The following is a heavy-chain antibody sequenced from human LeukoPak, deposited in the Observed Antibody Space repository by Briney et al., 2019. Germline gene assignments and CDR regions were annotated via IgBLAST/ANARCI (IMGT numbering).Heavy chain of an antibody. CDR3: ARNRRVVRGVIIVENYYYYMDV. V-gene: IGHV1-69*13. Sequence: ASVKVSCKASGYTFTGYYMHWVRQAPGQGLEWMGGIIPIFGTVNYAQKFQGRVTITADESTSTVYMELSSLRSEDTAVYYCARNRRVVRGVIIVENYYYYMDVWGKGTTVTISS. J-gene: IGHJ6*03. CDR2: IIPIFGTV. CDR1: GYTFTGYY. D-gene: IGHD3-10*01.